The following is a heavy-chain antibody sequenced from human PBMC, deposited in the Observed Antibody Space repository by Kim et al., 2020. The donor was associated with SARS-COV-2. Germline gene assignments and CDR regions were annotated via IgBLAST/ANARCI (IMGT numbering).Heavy chain of an antibody. J-gene: IGHJ2*01. V-gene: IGHV4-39*01. D-gene: IGHD3-22*01. CDR3: AKQGGITMIVVVIHGAFEL. CDR2: IYYSGST. Sequence: SETLSLTCTVSGGSISSSSYYWGWIRQPPGKGLEWIGSIYYSGSTYYNPSLKSRVTISVDTSKNQFSLKLSSVTAADTAVYYCAKQGGITMIVVVIHGAFELWGRGTLVAVSS. CDR1: GGSISSSSYY.